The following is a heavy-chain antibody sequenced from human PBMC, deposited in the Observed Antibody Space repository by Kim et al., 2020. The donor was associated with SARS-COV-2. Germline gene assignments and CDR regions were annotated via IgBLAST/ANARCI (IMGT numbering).Heavy chain of an antibody. CDR1: GGSFSGYY. D-gene: IGHD6-13*01. CDR3: ARGRRGYSSSGARIPLYNWFDP. CDR2: INHSGST. J-gene: IGHJ5*02. Sequence: SETLSLTCAVYGGSFSGYYWSWIRQPPGKGLEWIGEINHSGSTNYNPSLKSRVTISVDTSKNQFSLKLSSVTAADTAVYYCARGRRGYSSSGARIPLYNWFDPWGQGTLVTVSS. V-gene: IGHV4-34*01.